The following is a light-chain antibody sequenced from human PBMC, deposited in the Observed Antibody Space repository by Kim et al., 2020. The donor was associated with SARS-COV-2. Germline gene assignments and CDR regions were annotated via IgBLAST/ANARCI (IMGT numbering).Light chain of an antibody. Sequence: ASIGDRVTMSCRANKSISSWLAWYQQKPGKAPKLLIYKTSYLESGVPSGFSGSGSGTEFTLTIASLQPDDFATYYCQQYDKDPYSFGQGTKVDIK. V-gene: IGKV1-5*03. CDR1: KSISSW. CDR3: QQYDKDPYS. J-gene: IGKJ2*03. CDR2: KTS.